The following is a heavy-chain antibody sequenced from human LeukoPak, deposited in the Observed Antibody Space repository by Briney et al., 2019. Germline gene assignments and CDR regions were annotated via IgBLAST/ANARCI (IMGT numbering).Heavy chain of an antibody. J-gene: IGHJ4*02. V-gene: IGHV1-69*05. CDR3: VTDLFEYYYNSGTYYGY. CDR1: GGTFSSYA. D-gene: IGHD3-10*01. Sequence: SVKVSCKASGGTFSSYAISGGRQAPGQGLEWMGGIIPIFGTANYAQKFQGRVTITTDESTSTAYMELSSLRSEDTAVYYCVTDLFEYYYNSGTYYGYWGQGTLVTVSS. CDR2: IIPIFGTA.